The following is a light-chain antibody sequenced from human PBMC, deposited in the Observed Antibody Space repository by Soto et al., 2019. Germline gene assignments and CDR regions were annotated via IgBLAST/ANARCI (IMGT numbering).Light chain of an antibody. Sequence: DIQMTQSPSAMSASVGDRVTITCRASQGISNYLSWFQQKPGKVPERLIYATSSLQSGAPSRFSGSGSGTEFTLTISSLQPEDSATYYCLQHNIYPWTFGQGTKVEI. V-gene: IGKV1-17*03. J-gene: IGKJ1*01. CDR3: LQHNIYPWT. CDR1: QGISNY. CDR2: ATS.